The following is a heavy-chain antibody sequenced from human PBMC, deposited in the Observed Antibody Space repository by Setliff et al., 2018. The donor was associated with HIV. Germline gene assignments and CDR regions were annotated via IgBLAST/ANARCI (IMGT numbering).Heavy chain of an antibody. CDR3: ARQLASGFWAFDI. V-gene: IGHV4-39*01. CDR1: GGSISTSDYW. D-gene: IGHD3-22*01. CDR2: IYHDGRT. Sequence: PSETLSLTCTVSGGSISTSDYWWAWVRQPPGTGLEWIGSIYHDGRTYYSPSLKSRVTISVDTSKNRFSLKLSSVTATDTAVYYCARQLASGFWAFDIWGQGTMVTVSS. J-gene: IGHJ3*02.